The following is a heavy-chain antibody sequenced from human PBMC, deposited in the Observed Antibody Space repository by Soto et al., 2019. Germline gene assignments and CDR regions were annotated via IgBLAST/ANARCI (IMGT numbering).Heavy chain of an antibody. CDR3: AHSRSWYREGDYYGMDV. Sequence: PGGSLRLSCAASGFTFSSYAMHWVRQAPGKGLEWVAVISYDGSNKYYADSVKGRFTISRDNSKNTLYLQMNSLRAEDTAVYYCAHSRSWYREGDYYGMDVWGQGTTVTVSS. J-gene: IGHJ6*02. V-gene: IGHV3-30-3*01. D-gene: IGHD6-13*01. CDR2: ISYDGSNK. CDR1: GFTFSSYA.